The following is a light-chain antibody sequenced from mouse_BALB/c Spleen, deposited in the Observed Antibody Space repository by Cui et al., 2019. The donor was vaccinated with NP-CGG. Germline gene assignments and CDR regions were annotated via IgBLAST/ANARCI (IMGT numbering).Light chain of an antibody. CDR1: TGAVTTSNY. Sequence: QAVVTQESALPTSPGATVTLTCRSSTGAVTTSNYANWVQEKPDHLFTGLIGGTNNRAPGVPARFSGSLIGDKAALTITGAQTEDEAIYFCALWYSNHWVFGGGTKLTVL. CDR3: ALWYSNHWV. V-gene: IGLV1*01. J-gene: IGLJ1*01. CDR2: GTN.